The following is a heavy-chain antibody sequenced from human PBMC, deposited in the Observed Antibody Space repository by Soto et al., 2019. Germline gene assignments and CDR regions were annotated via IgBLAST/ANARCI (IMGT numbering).Heavy chain of an antibody. J-gene: IGHJ4*02. CDR3: ASLTECSDGSCYAGSFDY. CDR2: IYPGDSDT. V-gene: IGHV5-51*01. D-gene: IGHD2-15*01. Sequence: EVQLVQSGAEVKKPGESLKISCKGSGYSFTSYWIGWVRQMPGKGLEWMGIIYPGDSDTRYSPSFQGQVTISADKSISTACLQWSSLKASDTAVYYCASLTECSDGSCYAGSFDYWGQGTLVTVSS. CDR1: GYSFTSYW.